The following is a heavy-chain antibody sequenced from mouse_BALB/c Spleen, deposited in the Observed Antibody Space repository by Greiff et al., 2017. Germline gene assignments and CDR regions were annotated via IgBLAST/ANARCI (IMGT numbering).Heavy chain of an antibody. CDR1: GYSITSDYA. V-gene: IGHV3-2*02. CDR2: ISYSGST. CDR3: ARRYAMDY. J-gene: IGHJ4*01. Sequence: VQLKQSGPGLVKPSQSLSLTCTVTGYSITSDYAWNWIRQFPGNKLEWMGYISYSGSTSYNPSLKSRISITRDTSKNQFFLQLNSVTTEDTATYYCARRYAMDYWGQGTSVTVSS.